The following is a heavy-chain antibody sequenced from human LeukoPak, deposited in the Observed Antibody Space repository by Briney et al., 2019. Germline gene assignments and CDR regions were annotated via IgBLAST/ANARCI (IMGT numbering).Heavy chain of an antibody. D-gene: IGHD4-11*01. CDR1: GFTFSSYS. Sequence: GGSLRLSCAGSGFTFSSYSMNWVRQAPGKGLEWVSSISSSSSYIYYADSVKGRITISRDNARNSLYLQMNNPRVEDTAVYYCARGYTNYGYVFDIWGQGTMVTVSS. CDR3: ARGYTNYGYVFDI. V-gene: IGHV3-21*04. J-gene: IGHJ3*02. CDR2: ISSSSSYI.